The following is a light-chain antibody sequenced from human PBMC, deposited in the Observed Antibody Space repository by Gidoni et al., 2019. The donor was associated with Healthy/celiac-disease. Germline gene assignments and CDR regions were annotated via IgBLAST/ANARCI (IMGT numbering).Light chain of an antibody. J-gene: IGLJ2*01. CDR3: GTWDSSLSAVV. Sequence: QSVLTQPPSVSAAPGQKVTISCPGSSSNIGNNDVAWYQQLPGTAPKPLIYDNNKRPSGIPDRFSGSKSGTSATLGITGLQTGDEADYYCGTWDSSLSAVVFGGGTKLTVL. CDR1: SSNIGNND. CDR2: DNN. V-gene: IGLV1-51*01.